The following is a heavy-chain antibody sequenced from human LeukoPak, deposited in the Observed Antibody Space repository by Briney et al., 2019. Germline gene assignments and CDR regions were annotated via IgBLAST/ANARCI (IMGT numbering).Heavy chain of an antibody. J-gene: IGHJ4*02. CDR1: GGSISSSTYY. CDR2: IYYSGST. D-gene: IGHD6-13*01. Sequence: SETLSLTCTVSGGSISSSTYYWGWIRQPPGKGLEWIGNIYYSGSTYYNPSLKSRVTIPVDTSQNQFSLKLSSVTAADTAVYYCASPGIAAAGTFFDYWGQGTLVTVSS. V-gene: IGHV4-39*01. CDR3: ASPGIAAAGTFFDY.